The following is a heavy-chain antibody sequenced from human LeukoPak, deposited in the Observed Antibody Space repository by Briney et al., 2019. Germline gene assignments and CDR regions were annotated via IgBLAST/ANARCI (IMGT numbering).Heavy chain of an antibody. D-gene: IGHD3-22*01. J-gene: IGHJ4*02. CDR3: AKATTAIVVDNFFDY. CDR1: GFTFNTYG. CDR2: ISGSATGYMT. V-gene: IGHV3-23*01. Sequence: PGGSLRLSCAASGFTFNTYGMSWVRHSPGKGLEWVSAISGSATGYMTNYADSVKGRFTISRDNDKNTLHLQMNSLRAEDTALYYCAKATTAIVVDNFFDYWGQGTLVSVSS.